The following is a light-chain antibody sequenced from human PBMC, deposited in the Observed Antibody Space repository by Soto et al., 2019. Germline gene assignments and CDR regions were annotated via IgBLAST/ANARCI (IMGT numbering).Light chain of an antibody. CDR3: SSYAGSANWAL. CDR2: EVT. Sequence: QSVLTQPPSASGTPGQSVTISCSGTSADIGTYDHVSWYQQRPGKAPKLLIYEVTRRPSGVPGRFSGSKSGNTASLTVSGLQADDEADYYCSSYAGSANWALFGGGTKLTVL. V-gene: IGLV2-8*01. J-gene: IGLJ2*01. CDR1: SADIGTYDH.